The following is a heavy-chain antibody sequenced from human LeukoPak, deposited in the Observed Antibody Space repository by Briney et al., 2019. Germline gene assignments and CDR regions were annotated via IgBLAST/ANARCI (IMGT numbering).Heavy chain of an antibody. CDR3: AKSEPPGIAAAGTDY. D-gene: IGHD6-13*01. Sequence: GGSLRLSCAASGFTVGGNYMSWVRQAPGKGLEWVSAISGSGGSTYYADSVKGRFTISRDNSKNTLYLQMNRLRAEDTAVYYCAKSEPPGIAAAGTDYWGQGTLVTVSS. J-gene: IGHJ4*02. CDR1: GFTVGGNY. V-gene: IGHV3-23*01. CDR2: ISGSGGST.